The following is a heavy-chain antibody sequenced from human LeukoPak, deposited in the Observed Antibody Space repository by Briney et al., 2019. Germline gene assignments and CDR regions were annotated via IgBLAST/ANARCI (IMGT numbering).Heavy chain of an antibody. CDR2: ISGSGGSA. D-gene: IGHD2-15*01. CDR1: GFTFSSYA. J-gene: IGHJ4*02. Sequence: GGSLRLSCAASGFTFSSYAMSWVRQAPGKGLEWVSAISGSGGSAYYADSVKGRFTISRDSYKNTLYLQMNSLRAEDAAVYYCAKAPVTTCSGAYCYPFDYWGQGTLVTVSS. V-gene: IGHV3-23*01. CDR3: AKAPVTTCSGAYCYPFDY.